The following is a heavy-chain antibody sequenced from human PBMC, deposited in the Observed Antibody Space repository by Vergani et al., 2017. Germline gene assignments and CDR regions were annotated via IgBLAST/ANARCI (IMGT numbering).Heavy chain of an antibody. V-gene: IGHV4-59*01. CDR2: IYYSGST. CDR3: ARGRYSSSSPGSWFDP. D-gene: IGHD6-13*01. Sequence: QVQLQESGPGLVKPSETLSLICTVSGGSISSYYWRWIRQPPGKGLEWIGYIYYSGSTNYNPSLKSRVTISVDTSKNQFSLKLSSVTAADTAVYYCARGRYSSSSPGSWFDPWGKGTLVTVSS. CDR1: GGSISSYY. J-gene: IGHJ5*02.